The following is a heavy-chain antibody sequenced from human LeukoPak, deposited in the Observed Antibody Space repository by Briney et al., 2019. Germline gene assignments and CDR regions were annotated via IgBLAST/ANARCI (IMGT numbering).Heavy chain of an antibody. CDR1: GITFSSYA. V-gene: IGHV3-7*01. CDR3: ARQNYAFDY. D-gene: IGHD3-16*01. CDR2: IKQDGSEK. Sequence: GGSLRLSCAASGITFSSYAMHWVRQAPGKGLEWVANIKQDGSEKYYVDSVKGRFTISRDNAKNSLYLQMNSLRAEDTAVYYCARQNYAFDYWGQGTLVTVSS. J-gene: IGHJ4*02.